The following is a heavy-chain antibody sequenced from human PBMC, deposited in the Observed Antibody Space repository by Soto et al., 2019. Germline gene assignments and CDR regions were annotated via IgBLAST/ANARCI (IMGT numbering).Heavy chain of an antibody. CDR2: ISWNTGTI. J-gene: IGHJ6*02. CDR3: AKVRGSYSNGVYSGSLEDGMDV. Sequence: EVQLVESGGALVQPGRSLRLSCAGSGFDFDDFAMHWVRQAPGKGLEWVSGISWNTGTIGYANSVKGRFIISRDNTKSSLYLQMNSLRPEDTALYHCAKVRGSYSNGVYSGSLEDGMDVWGQGTTVTVSS. CDR1: GFDFDDFA. V-gene: IGHV3-9*01. D-gene: IGHD2-8*01.